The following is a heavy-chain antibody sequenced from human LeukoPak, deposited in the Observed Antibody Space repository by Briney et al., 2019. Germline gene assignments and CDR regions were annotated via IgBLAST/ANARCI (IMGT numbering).Heavy chain of an antibody. CDR3: ARVGSGWYGGFDY. D-gene: IGHD6-19*01. V-gene: IGHV3-74*01. J-gene: IGHJ4*02. Sequence: GGSLRLSCAASGFTFSSYWMHWVRQAPGKGLVWVSRINSDGSSTSYADSVKGRFTISRDNAKNTLYLQMNSLRAEDTAVYYCARVGSGWYGGFDYWGQGTLVTVSS. CDR2: INSDGSST. CDR1: GFTFSSYW.